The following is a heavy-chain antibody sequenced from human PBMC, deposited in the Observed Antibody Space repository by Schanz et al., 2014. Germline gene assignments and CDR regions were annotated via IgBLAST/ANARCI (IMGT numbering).Heavy chain of an antibody. V-gene: IGHV3-74*01. CDR2: IKSDGSST. CDR1: GFNFSSYS. J-gene: IGHJ4*02. CDR3: ARDRRNADLDY. D-gene: IGHD1-1*01. Sequence: EVQLVESGGGLIQPGGSLRLSCAASGFNFSSYSLNWVRQAPGKGLEWVSRIKSDGSSTSYADSVRGRFTISRDNAKNSLYLEMNSLRAEDTALYYCARDRRNADLDYWGQGTLVTVSS.